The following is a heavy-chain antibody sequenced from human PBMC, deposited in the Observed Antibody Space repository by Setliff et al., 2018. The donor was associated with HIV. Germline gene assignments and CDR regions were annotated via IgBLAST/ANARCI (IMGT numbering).Heavy chain of an antibody. D-gene: IGHD2-2*01. J-gene: IGHJ3*02. V-gene: IGHV3-NL1*01. CDR2: IQSDGSRT. CDR3: AAQYLRVDDAFDI. Sequence: GGSLRLSCATSEFTFSSYAMGWVRQAPERGLEWVSVIQSDGSRTSYSDSVRGRFTISRDNSKNTLYRQMNSLTSEDTAVYYCAAQYLRVDDAFDIWGQGTMVTVSS. CDR1: EFTFSSYA.